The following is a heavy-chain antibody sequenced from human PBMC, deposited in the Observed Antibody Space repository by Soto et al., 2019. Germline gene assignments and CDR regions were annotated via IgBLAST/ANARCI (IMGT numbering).Heavy chain of an antibody. D-gene: IGHD6-19*01. CDR2: IYTSGST. Sequence: PSETLSLTCTVSGGSISTYYWSWIRQPPGKGLEWIGYIYTSGSTNYNPSLKSRVTISVDTSKNQLSLKLRSVTAADTAVYYCARPRVKSSGWYYLDGWGLGTLVTVSS. V-gene: IGHV4-4*08. CDR3: ARPRVKSSGWYYLDG. CDR1: GGSISTYY. J-gene: IGHJ4*02.